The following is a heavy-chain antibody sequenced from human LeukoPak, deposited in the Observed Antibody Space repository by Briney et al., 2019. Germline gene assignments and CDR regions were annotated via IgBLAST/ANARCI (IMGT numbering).Heavy chain of an antibody. D-gene: IGHD6-6*01. V-gene: IGHV1-69*05. J-gene: IGHJ4*02. Sequence: APVKVSCKASGGTFSSYAISWVRQAPGQGLEWMGGIIPIFGTANYAQKFQGKVTITTDESTSTAYMELSSLRSEDTAVYYCARARDNSSSDFDYWGQGTLVTVSS. CDR2: IIPIFGTA. CDR1: GGTFSSYA. CDR3: ARARDNSSSDFDY.